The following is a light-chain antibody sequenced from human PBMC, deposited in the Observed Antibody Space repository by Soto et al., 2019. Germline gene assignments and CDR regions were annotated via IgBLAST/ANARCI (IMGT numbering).Light chain of an antibody. Sequence: DIQMTQSPSSLSASVGDRVTITCRSSQTISTFLHWFQQKPGKAPNLLIYDASSLQSGVPSRFSGSGSGTDFTFTISSLQPEDIATYFCQQYDDLPITFGQGTHWRL. J-gene: IGKJ5*01. CDR1: QTISTF. V-gene: IGKV1-33*01. CDR3: QQYDDLPIT. CDR2: DAS.